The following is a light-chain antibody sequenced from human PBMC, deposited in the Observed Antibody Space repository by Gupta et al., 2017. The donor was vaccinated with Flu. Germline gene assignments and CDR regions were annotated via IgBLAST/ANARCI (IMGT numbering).Light chain of an antibody. CDR3: ATWDNSLSGVV. Sequence: RLTISCSASYSNIGGNAVNWYRQLPGTAPNLLIYSNNQRPSGIPDRFSGSKSGTSATLAISGLQAEDEADYSCATWDNSLSGVVFGGGTKLTVI. CDR1: YSNIGGNA. V-gene: IGLV1-44*01. CDR2: SNN. J-gene: IGLJ2*01.